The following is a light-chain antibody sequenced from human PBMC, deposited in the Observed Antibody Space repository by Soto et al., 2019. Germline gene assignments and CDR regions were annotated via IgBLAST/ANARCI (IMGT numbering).Light chain of an antibody. CDR1: QSIDSSY. CDR2: GTS. V-gene: IGKV3-20*01. J-gene: IGKJ3*01. Sequence: PGERATLSCRASQSIDSSYFGWYQQKPGQAPRLLIYGTSSRATGIPDRFSGSGSGTDFTLTITRLEPEDVAVYYCQHYGTSPFTFGPGTKVEIK. CDR3: QHYGTSPFT.